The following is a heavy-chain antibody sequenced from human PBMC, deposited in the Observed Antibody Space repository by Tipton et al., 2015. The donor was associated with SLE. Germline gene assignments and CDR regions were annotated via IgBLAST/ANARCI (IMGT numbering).Heavy chain of an antibody. Sequence: TLSLTCAVSGGFIGDSNWWSWVRQPPGKGLEWIGTIYYSGSTYYNPSLKSRVTISVATSKNRFSLKVTSVTAADTAVYYCAREGATIFGVVIHAIDYWGQGTLVTVSS. CDR3: AREGATIFGVVIHAIDY. V-gene: IGHV4-4*02. CDR1: GGFIGDSNW. J-gene: IGHJ4*02. D-gene: IGHD3-3*01. CDR2: IYYSGST.